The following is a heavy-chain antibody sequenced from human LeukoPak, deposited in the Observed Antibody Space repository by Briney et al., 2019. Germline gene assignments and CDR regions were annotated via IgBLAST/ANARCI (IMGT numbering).Heavy chain of an antibody. Sequence: GGSLRLSCAASGFTFSSCSMNWVRQAPGKGREWVSSISSSSSYIYYADSVKGRFTISRDNAKNSLYLQMNSLRAEDTAVYYCAKPLMRDRWFGESWGQGTLVTVSS. CDR2: ISSSSSYI. CDR3: AKPLMRDRWFGES. V-gene: IGHV3-21*01. CDR1: GFTFSSCS. D-gene: IGHD3-10*01. J-gene: IGHJ5*02.